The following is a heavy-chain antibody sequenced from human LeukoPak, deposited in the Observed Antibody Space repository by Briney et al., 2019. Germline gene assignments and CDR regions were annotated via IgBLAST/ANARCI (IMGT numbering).Heavy chain of an antibody. D-gene: IGHD3-10*01. Sequence: PGGSLRLSCAASGFTFSSYTMNWVRQAPGKGLEWVSSISSSSSYIYYADSVKGRFTISRDNAKNSLYLQMNSLRAEDTAVYYCARAPGESDTGYFQHWGQGTLVTVSS. CDR2: ISSSSSYI. CDR1: GFTFSSYT. CDR3: ARAPGESDTGYFQH. V-gene: IGHV3-21*01. J-gene: IGHJ1*01.